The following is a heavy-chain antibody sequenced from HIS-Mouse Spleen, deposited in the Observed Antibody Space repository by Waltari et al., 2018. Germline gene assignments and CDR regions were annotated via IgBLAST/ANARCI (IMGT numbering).Heavy chain of an antibody. D-gene: IGHD6-13*01. V-gene: IGHV4-39*07. CDR2: IDYSGST. Sequence: QLQLQESGPGLVKPSETLSLTCTVSGGSISSSSYYWGGIRQPPGKGLEWIGSIDYSGSTYDNPTLKSRVTISVDTSKNQFSLKLSSVTAADTAVYYCAREIPYSSSWYDWYFDLWGRGTLVTVSS. J-gene: IGHJ2*01. CDR3: AREIPYSSSWYDWYFDL. CDR1: GGSISSSSYY.